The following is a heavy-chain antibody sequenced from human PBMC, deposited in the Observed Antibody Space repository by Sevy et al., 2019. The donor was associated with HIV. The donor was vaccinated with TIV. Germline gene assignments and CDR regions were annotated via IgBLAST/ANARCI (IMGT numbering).Heavy chain of an antibody. CDR3: ERESFAAATFPPYFDF. V-gene: IGHV6-1*01. CDR1: GDSVSTNSAA. CDR2: TKYRSKWYN. D-gene: IGHD6-25*01. Sequence: QSQTLSLTCAISGDSVSTNSAAWNWIMQSPSRGLEWLGRTKYRSKWYNDYVTSVKSRITINQDTTKNQFPLQLNSGTPEDTAGYYCERESFAAATFPPYFDFWGQGTLVTVSS. J-gene: IGHJ4*02.